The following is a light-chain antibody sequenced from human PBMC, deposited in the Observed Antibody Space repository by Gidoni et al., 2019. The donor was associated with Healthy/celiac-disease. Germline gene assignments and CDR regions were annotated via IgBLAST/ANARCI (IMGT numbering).Light chain of an antibody. CDR3: AAWDDSLNGWV. V-gene: IGLV1-44*01. J-gene: IGLJ3*02. Sequence: QSVLPQPPSASGAPRQRVTHSCYGSSSNIGSNTLNCYQQIPGTAPKLLIYSNYQRPSGVPDRFSGSKSGTSASLAISGLQSEDESDYYCAAWDDSLNGWVFGGGTKLTVL. CDR2: SNY. CDR1: SSNIGSNT.